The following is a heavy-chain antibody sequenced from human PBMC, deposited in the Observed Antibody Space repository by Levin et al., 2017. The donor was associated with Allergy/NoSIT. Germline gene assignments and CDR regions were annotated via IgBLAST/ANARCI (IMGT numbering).Heavy chain of an antibody. J-gene: IGHJ6*02. D-gene: IGHD6-19*01. CDR2: ISSSSSYI. V-gene: IGHV3-21*01. Sequence: PGGSLRLSCAASGFTFSSYSMNWVRQAPGKGLEWVSSISSSSSYIYYADSVKGRFTISRDNAKNSLYLQMNSLRAEDTAVYYCARDGSYSSGWYEYDYYYGMDVWGQGTTVTVSS. CDR1: GFTFSSYS. CDR3: ARDGSYSSGWYEYDYYYGMDV.